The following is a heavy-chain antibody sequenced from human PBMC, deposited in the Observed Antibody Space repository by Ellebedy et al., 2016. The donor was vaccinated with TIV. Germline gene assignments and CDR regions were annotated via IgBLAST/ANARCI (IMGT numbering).Heavy chain of an antibody. CDR2: INAGGERI. J-gene: IGHJ5*02. CDR1: GFTLSSYW. CDR3: ASRAASWYSDNNWFDP. V-gene: IGHV3-48*02. Sequence: GESLKISCAASGFTLSSYWMSWVRQAPGKGLEWISYINAGGERIYYADSVKGRFTISRDNARNILYLHMNRLRDEDTAVYYCASRAASWYSDNNWFDPWGQGSPVTVSS. D-gene: IGHD6-13*01.